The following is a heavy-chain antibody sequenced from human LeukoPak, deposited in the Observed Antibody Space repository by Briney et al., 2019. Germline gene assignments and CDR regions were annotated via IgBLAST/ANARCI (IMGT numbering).Heavy chain of an antibody. V-gene: IGHV3-30*04. CDR2: ISYDGSNK. CDR3: ARQEGGHVLRFLEWLSEPYGMDV. Sequence: GGSLRLSCAASGFTFSSYAMHWVRQAPGKGLEWVAVISYDGSNKYYADSVKGRFTISRDNSKNTLYLQMNSLRAEDTAVYYCARQEGGHVLRFLEWLSEPYGMDVWGQGTTVTVSS. CDR1: GFTFSSYA. D-gene: IGHD3-3*01. J-gene: IGHJ6*02.